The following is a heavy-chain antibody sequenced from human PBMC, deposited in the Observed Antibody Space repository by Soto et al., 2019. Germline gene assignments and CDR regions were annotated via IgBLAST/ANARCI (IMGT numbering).Heavy chain of an antibody. CDR3: ARVTGLEYVWGSYRFSDYFDY. CDR1: GGSISSSSYY. Sequence: PSETLSLTCTVSGGSISSSSYYWGWIRQPPGKVLEWIGSIYYSGSTYYNPSLKSRVTISVDTSKNQFSLKLSSVTAADTAVYYCARVTGLEYVWGSYRFSDYFDYWGQGTLVTVSS. J-gene: IGHJ4*02. CDR2: IYYSGST. V-gene: IGHV4-39*01. D-gene: IGHD3-16*02.